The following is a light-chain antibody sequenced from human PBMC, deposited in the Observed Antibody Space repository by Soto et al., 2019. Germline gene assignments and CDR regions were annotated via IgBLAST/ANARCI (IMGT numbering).Light chain of an antibody. J-gene: IGLJ1*01. CDR2: EVN. CDR3: SSYAVTNIFV. V-gene: IGLV2-8*01. Sequence: QAVLTQPPSASGSPGQSVTISCSGTSSDVGGFNYVSWYQQHPGRAPKVLIYEVNKRPSGVPDRFSGSKSGSTASLTVSGLQAEDEAEYYCSSYAVTNIFVFRTGTKLTVL. CDR1: SSDVGGFNY.